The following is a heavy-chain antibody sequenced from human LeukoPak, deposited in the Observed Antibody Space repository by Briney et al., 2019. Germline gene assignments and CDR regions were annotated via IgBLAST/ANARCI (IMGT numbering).Heavy chain of an antibody. CDR3: ARRVTLVRGIYYIGMDV. J-gene: IGHJ6*02. D-gene: IGHD3-10*01. V-gene: IGHV4-59*08. Sequence: SETLSLTCTVSGGSISGDYWSWIRQSPGKGLEWIAYIHSSGSTSYNPSLKSRVTISVDTSKNEFSLKLRSVTAADTAVYYCARRVTLVRGIYYIGMDVWGQGTTVTVSS. CDR1: GGSISGDY. CDR2: IHSSGST.